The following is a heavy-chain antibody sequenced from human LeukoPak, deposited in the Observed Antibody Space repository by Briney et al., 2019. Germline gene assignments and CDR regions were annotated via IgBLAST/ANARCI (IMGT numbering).Heavy chain of an antibody. V-gene: IGHV3-30*18. CDR1: GFTFRMYG. CDR2: IADGGSKK. Sequence: GGSVTLSCAPSGFTFRMYGMQWARQAPGGGLEWVAVIADGGSKKYYGVCVKGRPTLSRDNSTNTLSLEINNLRAKETAVYYCAKVKSYGPGGFIDFWGQGTLVTVSS. D-gene: IGHD3-16*01. CDR3: AKVKSYGPGGFIDF. J-gene: IGHJ4*02.